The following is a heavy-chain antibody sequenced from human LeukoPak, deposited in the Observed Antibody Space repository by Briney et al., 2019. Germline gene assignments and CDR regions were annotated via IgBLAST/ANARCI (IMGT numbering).Heavy chain of an antibody. D-gene: IGHD2-15*01. V-gene: IGHV3-21*01. CDR1: GLTFSTYA. Sequence: TGGSLRLSCAASGLTFSTYAMSWVRQAPGKGPEWVSYISGSGGDIYYADSVKGRFTISRDNAKNSLYLQMNSLRAEDTAVYYCARSVYCSGGSCYLGNWFDPWGQGTLVTVSS. CDR3: ARSVYCSGGSCYLGNWFDP. CDR2: ISGSGGDI. J-gene: IGHJ5*02.